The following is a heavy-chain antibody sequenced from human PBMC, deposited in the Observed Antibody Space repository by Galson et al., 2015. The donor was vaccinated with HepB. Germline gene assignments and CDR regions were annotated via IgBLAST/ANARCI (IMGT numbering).Heavy chain of an antibody. CDR3: ARDFGTLGATTSKFDY. CDR1: GFTFSDYY. V-gene: IGHV3-11*01. D-gene: IGHD1-26*01. J-gene: IGHJ4*02. CDR2: ISSSGSTI. Sequence: SLRLSCAASGFTFSDYYMSWIRQAPGKGLEWVSYISSSGSTIYYADSVKGRFTISRDNAKNSLYLQMNSLRAEDTAVYYCARDFGTLGATTSKFDYWGQGTLVTVSS.